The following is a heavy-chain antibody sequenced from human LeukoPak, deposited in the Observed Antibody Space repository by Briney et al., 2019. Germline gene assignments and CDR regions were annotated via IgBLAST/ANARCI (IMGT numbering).Heavy chain of an antibody. Sequence: GASVKVSCKVSGYTLTELSMHWVRQAPGKGLEWMGGFDPEDGETINTQKFRGRVTMTEDTSTDTAYMEVSSLRSEDTAVYYCATVANRLERRGRFDNWGQGTLVTVSS. J-gene: IGHJ4*02. D-gene: IGHD1-1*01. CDR3: ATVANRLERRGRFDN. CDR1: GYTLTELS. CDR2: FDPEDGET. V-gene: IGHV1-24*01.